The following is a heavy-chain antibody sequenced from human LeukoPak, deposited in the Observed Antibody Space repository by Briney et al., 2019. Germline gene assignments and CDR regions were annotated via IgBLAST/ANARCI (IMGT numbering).Heavy chain of an antibody. CDR3: ARHDYGNYPVFDY. Sequence: SETLSLTCTVSGGSISSYHWSWIRQPAGKGLEWIGRIHSSGSTTYNPSLKSRGTTSLDTSKNQFSLKLSSVTAADTAVYYCARHDYGNYPVFDYWGQGILVTVSA. J-gene: IGHJ4*02. D-gene: IGHD4-11*01. CDR2: IHSSGST. V-gene: IGHV4-4*07. CDR1: GGSISSYH.